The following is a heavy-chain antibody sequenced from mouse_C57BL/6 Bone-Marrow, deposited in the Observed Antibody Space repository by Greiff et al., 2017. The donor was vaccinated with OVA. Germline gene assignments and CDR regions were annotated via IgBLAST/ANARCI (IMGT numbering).Heavy chain of an antibody. D-gene: IGHD2-4*01. V-gene: IGHV2-2*01. J-gene: IGHJ2*01. CDR1: GFSLTSYG. Sequence: VQLQQSGPGLVQPSQRLSITCTVSGFSLTSYGVHWVRQSPGKGLEWLGVIWSGGSTDYNAAFISRLSISKDNSKSQVFFKMNSLQADDTAIYYCARNSDYDYGGVDYWGQGTTLTVSS. CDR2: IWSGGST. CDR3: ARNSDYDYGGVDY.